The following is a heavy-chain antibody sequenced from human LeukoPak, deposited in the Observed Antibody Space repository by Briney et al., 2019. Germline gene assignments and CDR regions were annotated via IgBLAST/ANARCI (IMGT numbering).Heavy chain of an antibody. D-gene: IGHD2-2*01. J-gene: IGHJ5*02. V-gene: IGHV5-51*01. CDR2: IYPGDSDT. CDR3: ARRSDIVVVPAAHVGGWFDP. CDR1: GYSFTSYW. Sequence: GESLKIPCKGSGYSFTSYWIGWVRQMPGKGLEWMGIIYPGDSDTRYSPSFQGQVTISADKSISTAYLQWSSLKASDTAMYYCARRSDIVVVPAAHVGGWFDPWGQGTLVTVSS.